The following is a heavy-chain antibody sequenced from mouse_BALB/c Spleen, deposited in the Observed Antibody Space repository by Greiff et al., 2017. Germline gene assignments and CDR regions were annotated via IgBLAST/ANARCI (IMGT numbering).Heavy chain of an antibody. CDR1: GFAFSRYW. CDR2: INPDSSTI. V-gene: IGHV4-1*02. CDR3: ARAGTGWYFDV. D-gene: IGHD4-1*01. J-gene: IGHJ1*01. Sequence: EVQVEESGGGLVQPGGSLKLSCAASGFAFSRYWMSWVRQAPGKGLEWIGEINPDSSTINYTPSLKDKFIISRDNAKNTLYLQMSKVRSEDTALYYCARAGTGWYFDVWGAGTTVTVSS.